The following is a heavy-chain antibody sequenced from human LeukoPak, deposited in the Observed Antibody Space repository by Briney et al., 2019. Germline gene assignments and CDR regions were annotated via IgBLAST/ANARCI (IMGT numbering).Heavy chain of an antibody. CDR2: IYSGGAT. J-gene: IGHJ4*02. CDR3: ARGRFSGPDDY. CDR1: EFSVSSNY. V-gene: IGHV3-53*01. Sequence: PGGSLRLSCAVSEFSVSSNYMNWVRQAPGKGLEWVSVIYSGGATYYADSVRGRFTTSRDNSKNMVSLQMTSLGAEATAVYYCARGRFSGPDDYWGQGTLVTVSS. D-gene: IGHD6-19*01.